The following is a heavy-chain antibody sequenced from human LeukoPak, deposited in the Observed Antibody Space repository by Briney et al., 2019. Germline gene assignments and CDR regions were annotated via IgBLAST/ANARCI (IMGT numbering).Heavy chain of an antibody. Sequence: GASVKVSCKASGYTFTGYYMHWVRQAPGQGLEWMGWINPNSGGTNYAQKFQGRVTMTTDTSTSTAYMELRSLRSDDTAVYYCARGGFTLVRGALDYWGQGTLVTVSS. D-gene: IGHD3-10*01. CDR3: ARGGFTLVRGALDY. J-gene: IGHJ4*02. V-gene: IGHV1-2*02. CDR2: INPNSGGT. CDR1: GYTFTGYY.